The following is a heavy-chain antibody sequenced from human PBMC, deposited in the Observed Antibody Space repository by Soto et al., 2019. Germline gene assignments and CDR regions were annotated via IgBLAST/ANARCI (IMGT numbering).Heavy chain of an antibody. J-gene: IGHJ5*02. D-gene: IGHD6-19*01. Sequence: GGSLRLSCAASGFTFSSYSMNCVRQAPGKGLEWVSSISSSSSYIYYADSVKGRFTISRDNAKNSLYLQMNSLRAEDTAVYYCXRDFAPHSSGWYRWFDPWGQGTLVTVSS. CDR1: GFTFSSYS. CDR2: ISSSSSYI. CDR3: XRDFAPHSSGWYRWFDP. V-gene: IGHV3-21*01.